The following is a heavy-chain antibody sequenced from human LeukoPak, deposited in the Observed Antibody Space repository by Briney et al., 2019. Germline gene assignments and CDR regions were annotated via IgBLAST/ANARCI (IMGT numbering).Heavy chain of an antibody. V-gene: IGHV4-61*01. CDR1: GGSVSSGSYY. CDR2: IYYSGST. J-gene: IGHJ4*02. CDR3: ARVKIGVVDY. D-gene: IGHD2-2*01. Sequence: SETLSLTCTVSGGSVSSGSYYWRWIRQPPGKGLEWIGYIYYSGSTNYNPSLKSRVTISVDTSKNQFSLKLSSVTAADTAVYYCARVKIGVVDYWGQGTLVTVSS.